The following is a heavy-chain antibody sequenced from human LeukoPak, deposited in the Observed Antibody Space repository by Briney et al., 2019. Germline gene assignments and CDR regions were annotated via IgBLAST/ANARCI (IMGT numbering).Heavy chain of an antibody. CDR2: ISSSSSYI. CDR1: GFTFSSYS. Sequence: GGSLRLSXAASGFTFSSYSMNWVRQSPGKGLEWVSSISSSSSYIYYADSVKGRFTISRDNAKNSLYLQMNSLRAEDTAVYYCARDSHTELLWFGELSVDAFDIWGQGTMVTVSS. J-gene: IGHJ3*02. V-gene: IGHV3-21*01. CDR3: ARDSHTELLWFGELSVDAFDI. D-gene: IGHD3-10*01.